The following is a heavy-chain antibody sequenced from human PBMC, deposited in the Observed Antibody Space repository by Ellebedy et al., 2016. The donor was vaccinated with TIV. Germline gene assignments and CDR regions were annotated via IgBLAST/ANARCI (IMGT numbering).Heavy chain of an antibody. D-gene: IGHD3-10*01. Sequence: GESLKISCKSSGYSFTTYWIAWMRQMPGKGLEWMGIIYPGDSDTRYSPSFEGQVTIPADKSISTAYLQWGSLKASDTAMYYCSIIGGYYYGSGSRPHDYWGQGTRRPHDYWGQGTLVTVSS. V-gene: IGHV5-51*01. CDR2: IYPGDSDT. J-gene: IGHJ4*02. CDR3: SIIGGYYYGSGSRPHDYWGQGTRRPHDY. CDR1: GYSFTTYW.